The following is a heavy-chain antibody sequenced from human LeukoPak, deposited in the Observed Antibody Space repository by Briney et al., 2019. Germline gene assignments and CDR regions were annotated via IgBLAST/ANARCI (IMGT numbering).Heavy chain of an antibody. J-gene: IGHJ4*02. CDR1: GFTFSSYA. Sequence: GGSLRLSCAASGFTFSSYAMSWVRQAPGKGPEWVSAISGSGGSTYYADSVKGRFTISRDSSKNTLYLQMTSLRAEDTAVYYCAGYNCSSARCYTGGFDYWGQGTLVTVSS. CDR2: ISGSGGST. V-gene: IGHV3-23*01. CDR3: AGYNCSSARCYTGGFDY. D-gene: IGHD2-2*02.